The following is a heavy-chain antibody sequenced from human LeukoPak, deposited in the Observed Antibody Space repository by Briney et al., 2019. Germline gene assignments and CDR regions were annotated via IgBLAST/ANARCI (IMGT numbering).Heavy chain of an antibody. CDR3: ARDVRGPHDF. CDR1: GFPLNNYG. D-gene: IGHD2/OR15-2a*01. CDR2: IDPDGNT. Sequence: GGSVRLLCAPSGFPLNNYGIHWLRPAPGKGRVWISRIDPDGNTDYADSVKGPFTISRDNAKNTLYLQMNSLRAEDTAVYRCARDVRGPHDFWGQGALVTVSS. V-gene: IGHV3-74*01. J-gene: IGHJ4*02.